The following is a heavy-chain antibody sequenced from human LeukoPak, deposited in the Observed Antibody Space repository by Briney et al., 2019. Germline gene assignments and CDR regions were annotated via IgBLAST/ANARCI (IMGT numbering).Heavy chain of an antibody. CDR3: SGSLNS. J-gene: IGHJ4*02. Sequence: GGSLRLSCAASGLTFSSYWMDWVRQAPGKGLEWVANINQDGSQKYYVDSVKGLFTISRDNAENSLYLQMNSLRAEDTAVYYCSGSLNSWGQGTLVTVSS. V-gene: IGHV3-7*01. CDR2: INQDGSQK. CDR1: GLTFSSYW.